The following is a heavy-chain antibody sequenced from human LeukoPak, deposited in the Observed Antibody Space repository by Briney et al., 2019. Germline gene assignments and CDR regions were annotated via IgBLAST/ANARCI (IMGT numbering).Heavy chain of an antibody. V-gene: IGHV3-21*01. CDR1: GFTFSSYT. Sequence: GGSLRLSCAASGFTFSSYTINWVRQAPGKGLEWVSSISGSSYYIYYADSVRGRFTISRDNAKNSVYLQMNSLRAEDTAVYYCAKDSSQLPTYLDYWGQGTLVTVSS. CDR2: ISGSSYYI. CDR3: AKDSSQLPTYLDY. J-gene: IGHJ4*02. D-gene: IGHD2-2*01.